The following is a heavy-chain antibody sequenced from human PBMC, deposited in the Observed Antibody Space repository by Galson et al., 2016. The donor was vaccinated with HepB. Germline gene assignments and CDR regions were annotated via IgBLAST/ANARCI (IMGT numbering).Heavy chain of an antibody. CDR3: AREPHGRTGDYYYYYGMDV. Sequence: SVKVSCKASGYPFTRYYLHWVRQAPGQAPEWMGVINPSGGTNYVQRFQGRVAMTRDTSTSTVYLDLSSLRFEDTALYYCAREPHGRTGDYYYYYGMDVWGQGTTVTVSS. CDR1: GYPFTRYY. V-gene: IGHV1-46*01. J-gene: IGHJ6*02. CDR2: INPSGGT. D-gene: IGHD3-10*01.